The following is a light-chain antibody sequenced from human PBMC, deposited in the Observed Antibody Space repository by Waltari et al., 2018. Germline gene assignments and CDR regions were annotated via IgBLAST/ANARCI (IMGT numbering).Light chain of an antibody. V-gene: IGKV3-15*01. CDR2: RAS. CDR1: QSVSIN. Sequence: EIVLTQFPASLSVSPGERATLSCRASQSVSINLAWYQQKPGQSPRLLISRASSRATGVPARCSGGGSETDFSLTISSLQSEDFAVYYCQQYETWPLNTFGQGTILEIK. CDR3: QQYETWPLNT. J-gene: IGKJ2*01.